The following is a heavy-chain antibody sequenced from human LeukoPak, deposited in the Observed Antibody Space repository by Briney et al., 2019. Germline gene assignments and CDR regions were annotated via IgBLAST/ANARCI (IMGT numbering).Heavy chain of an antibody. CDR3: TTGIRGD. CDR1: GFTFADAW. CDR2: IASKTDGGTT. Sequence: GGSLRLSCAASGFTFADAWMNWVRQAPGKGLEWVGRIASKTDGGTTDYAAPVKGRFTISRDDSKDTLFLQMNSLKTEDTAVYYCTTGIRGDCGQGTLVTVSS. V-gene: IGHV3-15*04. J-gene: IGHJ4*02.